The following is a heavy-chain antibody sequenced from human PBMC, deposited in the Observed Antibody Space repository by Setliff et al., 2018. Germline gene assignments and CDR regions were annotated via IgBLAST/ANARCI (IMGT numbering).Heavy chain of an antibody. J-gene: IGHJ4*02. Sequence: LRLSCAASGFTFSTYGLNWVRQAPGKGLEWISYLNNDGTTIYYADSVRGRFTISGDNARDSLYLQMNSLRAEDTAVYYCVRDTTSGWMLTNWGQGTLVTVSS. CDR1: GFTFSTYG. V-gene: IGHV3-48*04. D-gene: IGHD6-25*01. CDR2: LNNDGTTI. CDR3: VRDTTSGWMLTN.